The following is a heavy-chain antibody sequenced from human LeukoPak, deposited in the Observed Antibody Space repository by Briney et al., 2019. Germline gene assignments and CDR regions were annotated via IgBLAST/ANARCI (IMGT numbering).Heavy chain of an antibody. D-gene: IGHD2-2*01. J-gene: IGHJ4*02. CDR2: ISYDGSNK. Sequence: GESLRLSCAASGFTFSSYGMHWVRQAPGKGLEWVAVISYDGSNKYYADSVKGRFTISRDNSKNTLYLQMNSLRAEDTAVYYCAKFGGYCSSTSCPLGSYWGQGTLVTVSS. V-gene: IGHV3-30*18. CDR1: GFTFSSYG. CDR3: AKFGGYCSSTSCPLGSY.